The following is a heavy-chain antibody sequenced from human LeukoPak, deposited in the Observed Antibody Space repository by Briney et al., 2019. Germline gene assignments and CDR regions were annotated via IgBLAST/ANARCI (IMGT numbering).Heavy chain of an antibody. Sequence: GGSLRLSCAASGFTFSSYAMSWVRQAPGKGLEWVSSISGSGGSTYYADSVKGRFTISRDNSKNTLYLQMNSLRDEDTAVYYCARVVPAAMKTKTGSGVGFDYWGQGTLVTVSS. D-gene: IGHD2-2*01. CDR3: ARVVPAAMKTKTGSGVGFDY. V-gene: IGHV3-23*01. J-gene: IGHJ4*02. CDR2: ISGSGGST. CDR1: GFTFSSYA.